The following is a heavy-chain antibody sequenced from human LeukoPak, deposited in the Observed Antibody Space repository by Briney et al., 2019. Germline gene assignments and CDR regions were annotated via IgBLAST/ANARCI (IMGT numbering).Heavy chain of an antibody. CDR3: ARYCSGGSCYSH. D-gene: IGHD2-15*01. CDR2: ISSSSSYT. CDR1: GFTFSDYY. J-gene: IGHJ4*02. V-gene: IGHV3-11*06. Sequence: GGSLRLSCAASGFTFSDYYMSWIRQAPGKGLEWVSYISSSSSYTNYADSVKGRFTISRDNAKNSLYLQMYSLRAEDTAVYYCARYCSGGSCYSHWGQGTLVTVTS.